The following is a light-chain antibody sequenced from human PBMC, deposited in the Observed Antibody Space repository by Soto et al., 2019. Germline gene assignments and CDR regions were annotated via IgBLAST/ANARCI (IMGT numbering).Light chain of an antibody. CDR1: QSPLHSNGYNY. Sequence: DIEITPSPLSLPVTPGEPASLPCRSRQSPLHSNGYNYLDWYLQKPGQSPQLLIYLGSNRASGVPDRFSGSGSGTDFTLKISRVEAEDVGVYYCMQALQTPLTFGGGTKVEIK. CDR3: MQALQTPLT. J-gene: IGKJ4*01. V-gene: IGKV2-28*01. CDR2: LGS.